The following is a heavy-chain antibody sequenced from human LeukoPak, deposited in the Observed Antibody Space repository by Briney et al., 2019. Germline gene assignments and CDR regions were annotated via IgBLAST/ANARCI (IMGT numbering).Heavy chain of an antibody. J-gene: IGHJ4*02. CDR3: ARDWRGSYFPDF. V-gene: IGHV1-2*02. CDR2: INPNSGDT. Sequence: GASVTVSCKASGYTLTDYYMHWVRQAPGQGLEWMGWINPNSGDTNYAQKFQGRVTMTRDTSISTAYMDLSRLTSGDTAIYYCARDWRGSYFPDFWGQGTLVTVSS. D-gene: IGHD1-26*01. CDR1: GYTLTDYY.